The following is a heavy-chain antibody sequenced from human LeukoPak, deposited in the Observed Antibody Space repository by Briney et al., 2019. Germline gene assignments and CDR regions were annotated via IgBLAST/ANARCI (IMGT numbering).Heavy chain of an antibody. J-gene: IGHJ4*02. V-gene: IGHV4-34*01. CDR3: AGGRREYYGSGSYYPKHYYFDY. Sequence: SDTLSLPCAVYGQSFSGYYWICIRHPPGKALECIGEINHSGSTNYNPSLKSRVTISVDTSKKQFSLKLSSVTAADTAVYYCAGGRREYYGSGSYYPKHYYFDYWGQGTLVTVSS. CDR1: GQSFSGYY. CDR2: INHSGST. D-gene: IGHD3-10*01.